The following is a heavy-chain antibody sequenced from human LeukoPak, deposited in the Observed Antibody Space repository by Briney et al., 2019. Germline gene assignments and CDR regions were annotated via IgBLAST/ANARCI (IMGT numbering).Heavy chain of an antibody. J-gene: IGHJ3*02. V-gene: IGHV4-34*01. Sequence: SETLSLTCTVSGGSISSYYWSWIRQPPGKGLEWIGEINRSGSTNYNPSLKSRVTISVDTSKNQFSLKLSSVTAADTAMYYCASEYYYDSSGYSRHAFDIWGQGTMVTVSS. D-gene: IGHD3-22*01. CDR3: ASEYYYDSSGYSRHAFDI. CDR1: GGSISSYY. CDR2: INRSGST.